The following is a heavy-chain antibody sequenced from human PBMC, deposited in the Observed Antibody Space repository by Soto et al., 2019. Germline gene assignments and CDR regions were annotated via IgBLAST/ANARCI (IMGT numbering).Heavy chain of an antibody. CDR3: ASSGYPDY. CDR2: INLNSGGT. CDR1: GYTFTGYY. D-gene: IGHD3-22*01. J-gene: IGHJ4*02. V-gene: IGHV1-2*02. Sequence: ASVKVSCKASGYTFTGYYMHWFRQARGQGLEWMGWINLNSGGTNYGQKFQGRVTMTRETSISTAYMELSRLRSDDTAVYYCASSGYPDYWGQGTMVTVSS.